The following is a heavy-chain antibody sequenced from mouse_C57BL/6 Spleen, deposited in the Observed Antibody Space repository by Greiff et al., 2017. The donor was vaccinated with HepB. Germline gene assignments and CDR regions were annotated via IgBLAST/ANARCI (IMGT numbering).Heavy chain of an antibody. D-gene: IGHD2-3*01. Sequence: VQLQESGAELMKPGASVKLSCKATGYTFTSYWMHWVKQRPGQGLEWIGNINPSNGGTNYNEKFKSKATLTVDKSSSTAYMQLSSLTSEDSAVYYCARSDDGYHYFDYWGQGTTLTVSS. CDR3: ARSDDGYHYFDY. V-gene: IGHV1-53*01. CDR1: GYTFTSYW. CDR2: INPSNGGT. J-gene: IGHJ2*01.